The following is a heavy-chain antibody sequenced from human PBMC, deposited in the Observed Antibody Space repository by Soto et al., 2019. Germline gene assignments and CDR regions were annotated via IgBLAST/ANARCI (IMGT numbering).Heavy chain of an antibody. V-gene: IGHV3-64D*06. D-gene: IGHD5-12*01. CDR1: RIIFSSYA. J-gene: IGHJ3*02. Sequence: GGSLRLSCSATRIIFSSYAMHWVRLAPGKGLEYLSVISNDGETTYYADSVKGRFTISRDNSKNTLYLQMSGLRVEDTAVYYCVKAGYNVYDSASDIWGQGTMVTVSS. CDR2: ISNDGETT. CDR3: VKAGYNVYDSASDI.